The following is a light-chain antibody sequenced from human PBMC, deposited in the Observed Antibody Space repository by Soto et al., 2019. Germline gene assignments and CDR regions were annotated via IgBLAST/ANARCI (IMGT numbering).Light chain of an antibody. CDR2: RAS. V-gene: IGKV1-5*03. CDR1: QSIGTS. CDR3: QQYYAYSPYT. Sequence: DIQMTQSPSILSASVGDRVTITCRATQSIGTSLAWYQQKPGKPPRLLLYRASSLERGVPSRFSGSGSGAEFSLTISSLQTDDFATYYCQQYYAYSPYTFGQGTKLEI. J-gene: IGKJ2*01.